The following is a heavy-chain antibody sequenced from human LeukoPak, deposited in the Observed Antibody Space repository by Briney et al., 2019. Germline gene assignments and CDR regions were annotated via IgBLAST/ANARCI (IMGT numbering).Heavy chain of an antibody. CDR1: GFTFSDYY. V-gene: IGHV3-11*04. D-gene: IGHD1-26*01. CDR2: ISSSGSTI. Sequence: PGGSLRLSCAASGFTFSDYYMSWIRQAPGKGLEWVSYISSSGSTIYYADSVKGRFTISRDNAKNSLYLQMNSLRAEDTAVYYCANSGSYPNDAFDIWGQGTMVTVSS. J-gene: IGHJ3*02. CDR3: ANSGSYPNDAFDI.